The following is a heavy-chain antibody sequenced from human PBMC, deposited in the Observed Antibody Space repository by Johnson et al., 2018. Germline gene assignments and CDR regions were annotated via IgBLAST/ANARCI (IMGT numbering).Heavy chain of an antibody. V-gene: IGHV3-9*01. J-gene: IGHJ6*02. CDR3: AKGEGRYYYYGVDV. Sequence: VQLVQSGGGLVQPGRSLRLSCAASGFTFDDYAMHWVRQAPGKGLEWVSGISWNSGSIGYADSVKGRFTISRDNAQNSLYLQMNSLRAEDTALYYCAKGEGRYYYYGVDVWGQGATVTVSS. CDR1: GFTFDDYA. CDR2: ISWNSGSI. D-gene: IGHD3-10*01.